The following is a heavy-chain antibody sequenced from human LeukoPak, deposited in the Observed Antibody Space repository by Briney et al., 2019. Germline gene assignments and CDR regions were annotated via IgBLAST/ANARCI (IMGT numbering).Heavy chain of an antibody. CDR2: IKQDGSEK. V-gene: IGHV3-7*03. Sequence: PGGSLRLSCVASGFTFSDYWMSWVRQAPGKGLEWVANIKQDGSEKNYVDSVKGRSTISRDNAKISLYLQLNSLRADDTAVYYCARDSRRVGATGGSDYWGQGTLVTVSS. CDR3: ARDSRRVGATGGSDY. J-gene: IGHJ4*02. D-gene: IGHD1-26*01. CDR1: GFTFSDYW.